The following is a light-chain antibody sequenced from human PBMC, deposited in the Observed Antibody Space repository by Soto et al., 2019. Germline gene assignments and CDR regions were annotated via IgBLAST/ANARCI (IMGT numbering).Light chain of an antibody. CDR2: WAS. CDR1: QSVLYSSKNKNF. Sequence: DIVMTQSPDSLAVSLGERATINCKSSQSVLYSSKNKNFLAWYQQKPGQPPKLLIYWASTRESGVPDRFSGSGSGTDFTLTISSLQAEDVAVYSCQQYDSPPYTFGQGTKLEIK. CDR3: QQYDSPPYT. V-gene: IGKV4-1*01. J-gene: IGKJ2*01.